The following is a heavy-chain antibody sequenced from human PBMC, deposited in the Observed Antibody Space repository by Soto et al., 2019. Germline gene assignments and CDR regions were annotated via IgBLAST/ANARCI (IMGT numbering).Heavy chain of an antibody. V-gene: IGHV3-23*01. CDR3: AKGSSAARPYYFDY. J-gene: IGHJ4*02. CDR1: GFTFNNYV. Sequence: GGSLRLSCAASGFTFNNYVMSWVRQAPGEGLEWVSAISGSSGSTYYADSVKGRFTISRDNSKNTLFLQMNSLRAEDTAVYYNAKGSSAARPYYFDYWGQGTLVTVSS. CDR2: ISGSSGST. D-gene: IGHD2-2*01.